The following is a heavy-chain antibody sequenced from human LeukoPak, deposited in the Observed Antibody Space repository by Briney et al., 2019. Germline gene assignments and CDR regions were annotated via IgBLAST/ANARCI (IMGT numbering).Heavy chain of an antibody. CDR3: AKDGRQRKTYFYGSGSANAFDI. Sequence: GGSLRLSCAASGFTFSNYGIHWVRQAPGKGPEWVAFIRYDGSNKYYADSVKGRFTISRDNSKNTLYLQMSSLRAEDTAVYYCAKDGRQRKTYFYGSGSANAFDIWGQGTMVTVSS. CDR2: IRYDGSNK. V-gene: IGHV3-30*02. D-gene: IGHD3-10*01. CDR1: GFTFSNYG. J-gene: IGHJ3*02.